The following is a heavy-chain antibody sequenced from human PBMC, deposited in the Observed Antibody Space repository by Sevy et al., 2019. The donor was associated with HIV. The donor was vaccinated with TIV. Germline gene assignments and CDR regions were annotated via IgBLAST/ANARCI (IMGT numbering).Heavy chain of an antibody. Sequence: SETLSLTCAVYGGSFSGYYWSWIRQPPGKGLEWIGEINHSGSTNYNPSLKSRVTISVDTSKNQFSLKLSSVTAADTAVYYCARVSRPQNQNVVYYYYYYMDVWGKGTTVTVSS. D-gene: IGHD2-15*01. CDR1: GGSFSGYY. J-gene: IGHJ6*03. CDR3: ARVSRPQNQNVVYYYYYYMDV. CDR2: INHSGST. V-gene: IGHV4-34*01.